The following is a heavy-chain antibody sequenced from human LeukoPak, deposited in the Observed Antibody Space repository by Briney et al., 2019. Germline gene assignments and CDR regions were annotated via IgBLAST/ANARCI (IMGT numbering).Heavy chain of an antibody. D-gene: IGHD6-13*01. CDR2: IKSKTDGGTT. CDR3: TSPLKDGSSWYMHSDAFDI. CDR1: GFTFSNAW. Sequence: MSGGSLRLSCAASGFTFSNAWMNWVRQAPGKGLEWVGRIKSKTDGGTTDYAAPVKGRYTISRDDSKNTLYLQMNSLKTEDTAVYYCTSPLKDGSSWYMHSDAFDIWGQGTMVTVSS. V-gene: IGHV3-15*07. J-gene: IGHJ3*02.